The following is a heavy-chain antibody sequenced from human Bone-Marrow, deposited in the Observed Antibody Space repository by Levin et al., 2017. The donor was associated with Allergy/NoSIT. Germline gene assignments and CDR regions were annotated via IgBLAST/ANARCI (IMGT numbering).Heavy chain of an antibody. CDR1: GYTFTGYY. CDR2: INPNSGGT. CDR3: ARAGRGITIFGVVNDAFDI. Sequence: GESLKISCKASGYTFTGYYMHWVRQAPGQGLEWMGWINPNSGGTNYAQKFQGRVTMTRDTSISTAYMELSRLRSDDTAVYYCARAGRGITIFGVVNDAFDIWGQGTMVTVSS. D-gene: IGHD3-3*01. V-gene: IGHV1-2*02. J-gene: IGHJ3*02.